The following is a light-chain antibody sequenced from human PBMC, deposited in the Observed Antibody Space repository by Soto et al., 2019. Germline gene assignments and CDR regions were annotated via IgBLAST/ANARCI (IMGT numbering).Light chain of an antibody. CDR2: GVS. CDR1: SSDVGGYKY. J-gene: IGLJ1*01. CDR3: CSYAGGPEV. Sequence: QSALTQPRSVSGSPGQSVTISCTGTSSDVGGYKYVSWYQQKPGKAPNLIIYGVSRWPSGVPNRFSGSKSGNRASLTISGLQAEDEGDYYCCSYAGGPEVFGTGTKVTVL. V-gene: IGLV2-11*01.